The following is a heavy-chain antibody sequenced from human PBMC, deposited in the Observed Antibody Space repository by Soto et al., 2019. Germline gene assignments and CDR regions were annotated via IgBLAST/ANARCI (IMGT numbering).Heavy chain of an antibody. CDR1: GFTFSSYG. CDR3: ARAPRWHFVYGMDG. V-gene: IGHV3-33*01. D-gene: IGHD2-15*01. Sequence: QVQLVESGGGVVQPGRSLRLSCAASGFTFSSYGMHWVRQAPGKGLEWVAVIWYDGSNKYYADSVKGRFTISRDNSKNPLYPQMDSLRAEDTAVVDCARAPRWHFVYGMDGWGQGTTGTVSS. J-gene: IGHJ6*02. CDR2: IWYDGSNK.